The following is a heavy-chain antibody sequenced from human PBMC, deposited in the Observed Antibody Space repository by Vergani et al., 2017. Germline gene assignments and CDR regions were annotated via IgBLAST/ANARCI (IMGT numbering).Heavy chain of an antibody. CDR1: GFTFSSYA. J-gene: IGHJ4*02. CDR2: ISYDGSNK. D-gene: IGHD3-3*01. CDR3: ARDRSDFWSGSAFDY. V-gene: IGHV3-30-3*01. Sequence: QVQLVESGGGVVQPGRSLRLSCAASGFTFSSYAMHWVPQAPGKGLAWVAVISYDGSNKYSADSVKGRFTISRDNSKNTLYLQMNSLRAEDTAVYYCARDRSDFWSGSAFDYWGQGTLVTVSS.